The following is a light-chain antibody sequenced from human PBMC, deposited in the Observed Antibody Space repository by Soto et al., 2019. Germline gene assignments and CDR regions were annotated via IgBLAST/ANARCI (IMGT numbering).Light chain of an antibody. CDR1: SSDVGGYNF. J-gene: IGLJ3*02. CDR2: EVS. CDR3: SSYTLRNTLVL. Sequence: QSALTQPASVSRSPGQSITISCTGTSSDVGGYNFVSWYQQHPGKAPRLIIYEVSSRPSGVSYRFSGSKSGNTASLTISGLQAEDEADSYCSSYTLRNTLVLFGGGTKLTVL. V-gene: IGLV2-14*01.